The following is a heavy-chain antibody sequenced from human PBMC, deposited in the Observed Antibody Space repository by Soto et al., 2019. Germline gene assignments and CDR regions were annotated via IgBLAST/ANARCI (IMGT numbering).Heavy chain of an antibody. CDR1: GFTFSSYA. CDR2: ISGSGGST. CDR3: ANGGYRGYGGFDY. V-gene: IGHV3-23*01. Sequence: EVQLLESGGGLVQPGGSLRLSCAASGFTFSSYAMSWVRQAPGKGLEWVSAISGSGGSTYYADSVKGRFTISRDNSKNTLYLQMNSLRAEDTAVYYCANGGYRGYGGFDYWGQGTLVTVSS. J-gene: IGHJ4*02. D-gene: IGHD5-12*01.